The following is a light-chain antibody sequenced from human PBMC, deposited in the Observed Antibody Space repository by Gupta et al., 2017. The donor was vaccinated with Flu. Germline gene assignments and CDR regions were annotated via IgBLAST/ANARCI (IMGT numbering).Light chain of an antibody. CDR3: QQYGGSPQYT. CDR1: QSITSTY. CDR2: GAS. V-gene: IGKV3-20*01. Sequence: EIVLTQSPGTLSLSPGERVTPSCSASQSITSTYSAWYQQKPGQAPRLLIYGASNRATGIPDRFSGSGSGTNVALTISRLEPEDFAVYYCQQYGGSPQYTFGQGTKLEIK. J-gene: IGKJ2*01.